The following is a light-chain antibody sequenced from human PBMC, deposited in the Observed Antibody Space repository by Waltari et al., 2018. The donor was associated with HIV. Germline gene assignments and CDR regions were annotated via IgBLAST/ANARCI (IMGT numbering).Light chain of an antibody. CDR1: QSVFYSPSNKNF. CDR3: QQYYGKFWT. Sequence: DIVMTQFPNSLAVSLGERATMMCRSSQSVFYSPSNKNFFSWYQQKSGQPPRLLIYWASTRENGVPDRFTDSGSGADFTLTISNLQPEDVATYYCQQYYGKFWTFGQGTKVEV. CDR2: WAS. V-gene: IGKV4-1*01. J-gene: IGKJ1*01.